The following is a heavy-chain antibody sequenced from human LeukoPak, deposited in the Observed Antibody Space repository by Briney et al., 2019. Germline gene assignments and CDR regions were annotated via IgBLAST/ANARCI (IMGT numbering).Heavy chain of an antibody. CDR2: ISQSGNT. CDR1: GGSINSLVYY. Sequence: SETLSLTCTVSGGSINSLVYYWGWVRQSPGVGLEWIGIISQSGNTYLNPSLKCRLTMSVDTSKNHFSLNLTSVTAADTAGYFGARTEDYYFNYMDVWGKGTTVTVSS. CDR3: ARTEDYYFNYMDV. V-gene: IGHV4-39*07. J-gene: IGHJ6*03.